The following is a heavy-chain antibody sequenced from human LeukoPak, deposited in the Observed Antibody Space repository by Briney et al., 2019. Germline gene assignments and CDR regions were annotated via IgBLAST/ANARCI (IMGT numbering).Heavy chain of an antibody. V-gene: IGHV4-34*01. CDR1: GGSLSGSY. Sequence: PSETLSLTCDVNGGSLSGSYWSWIRQSPEKGLEWIGEINQSGNSNYNPSLKSRVTILVDTSKNQFSLKLSSVTAADTAVYYCARGGKVRDAFDIWGQGTMVTVSS. D-gene: IGHD3-10*01. CDR2: INQSGNS. J-gene: IGHJ3*02. CDR3: ARGGKVRDAFDI.